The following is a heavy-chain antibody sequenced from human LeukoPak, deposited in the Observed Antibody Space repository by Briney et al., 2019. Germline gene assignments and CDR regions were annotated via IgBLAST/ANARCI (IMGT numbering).Heavy chain of an antibody. V-gene: IGHV1-24*01. D-gene: IGHD3-22*01. J-gene: IGHJ4*02. CDR3: ATGQHYYDSSGLNY. CDR1: GYTLTELS. CDR2: FDPEDGET. Sequence: GASVKVSCKVSGYTLTELSMHWVRQAPGKGLEWMGGFDPEDGETIYAQKFQGRVTMTEDTSTDTAYMELSSLRSEDTAVYYCATGQHYYDSSGLNYWGQGTLVTVSS.